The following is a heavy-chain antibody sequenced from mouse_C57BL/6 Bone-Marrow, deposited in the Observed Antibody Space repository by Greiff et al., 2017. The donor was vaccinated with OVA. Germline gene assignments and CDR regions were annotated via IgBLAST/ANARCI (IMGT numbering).Heavy chain of an antibody. CDR1: GYTFTSYW. CDR3: ARRGLYYFDY. V-gene: IGHV1-69*01. CDR2: IDPSDSYT. Sequence: QVQLQQSGAELVMPGASVKLSCKASGYTFTSYWLHWVKQRPGQGLEWIGEIDPSDSYTNYNQKFKGKSTLTVDKSSSTAYMQLSSLTSEDSAVYYGARRGLYYFDYWGQGTTLTVSS. J-gene: IGHJ2*01. D-gene: IGHD3-2*02.